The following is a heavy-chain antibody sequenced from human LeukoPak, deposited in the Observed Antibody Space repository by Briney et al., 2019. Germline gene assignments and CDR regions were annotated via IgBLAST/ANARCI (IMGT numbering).Heavy chain of an antibody. J-gene: IGHJ3*02. D-gene: IGHD2-15*01. CDR3: AKDAGYCSGGSCYSRAFDI. V-gene: IGHV3-23*01. Sequence: GGCLRLSCAASGFTFSSYAMSWVRQAPGKGLEWVSPISGSGGSTYYADSVKGRFTISRDNSKNTLYLQMNSLRAEDTAVYYCAKDAGYCSGGSCYSRAFDIWGQGTMVTVSS. CDR2: ISGSGGST. CDR1: GFTFSSYA.